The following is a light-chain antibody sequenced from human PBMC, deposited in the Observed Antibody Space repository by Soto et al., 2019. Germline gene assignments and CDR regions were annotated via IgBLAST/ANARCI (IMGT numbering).Light chain of an antibody. J-gene: IGLJ1*01. Sequence: HTVGTQEPSFSVSPGGTVTLTCGLSSGSVSTSYYPSWYQQTPGQAPRTLIYSTNTRSSGVPDRFSGSILGNKAALTITGAQADDESDYYCVLYMGSGPYVFGTGTKVTVL. V-gene: IGLV8-61*01. CDR3: VLYMGSGPYV. CDR1: SGSVSTSYY. CDR2: STN.